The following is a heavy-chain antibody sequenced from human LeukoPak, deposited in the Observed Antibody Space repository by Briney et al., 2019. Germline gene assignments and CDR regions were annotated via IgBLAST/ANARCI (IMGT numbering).Heavy chain of an antibody. CDR2: IRSKANSYAT. V-gene: IGHV3-73*01. Sequence: GGSLRLSCAASGFTFSGSAMHWVRQASGKGLEWVGRIRSKANSYATAYAASVKGRFTISRDDSKNTVYLQMNSLRAEDTAVYYCAKDRARGMTSLDYWGQGTLVTVSS. J-gene: IGHJ4*02. D-gene: IGHD3-10*01. CDR3: AKDRARGMTSLDY. CDR1: GFTFSGSA.